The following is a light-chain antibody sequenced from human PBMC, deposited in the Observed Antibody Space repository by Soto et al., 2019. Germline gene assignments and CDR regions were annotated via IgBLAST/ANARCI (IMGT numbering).Light chain of an antibody. CDR1: SSNIGSNT. CDR2: SNN. J-gene: IGLJ2*01. CDR3: AAWDDSHVL. Sequence: QAVVTQPPSASGTPGQRVTISCSGSSSNIGSNTVNWYQQLPGTAPKLLIYSNNQRPSGVPDRFSGSKSGTSASLAISGLQSEDEADYYCAAWDDSHVLFGGGTQLTVL. V-gene: IGLV1-44*01.